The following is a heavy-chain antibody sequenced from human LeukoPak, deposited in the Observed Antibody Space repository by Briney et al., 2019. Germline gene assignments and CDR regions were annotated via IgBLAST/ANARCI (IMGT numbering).Heavy chain of an antibody. CDR1: GFTFSSYA. J-gene: IGHJ4*02. CDR3: ARGRSNYDILTGYVY. CDR2: ISSDGGST. Sequence: GGSLRLSCAASGFTFSSYAIHWVRQAPGKGLEYVSAISSDGGSTYYANSVKGRFTISRDNSKNTTYLQMGSLRPEDMAVYYCARGRSNYDILTGYVYWGQGALVTVSS. D-gene: IGHD3-9*01. V-gene: IGHV3-64*01.